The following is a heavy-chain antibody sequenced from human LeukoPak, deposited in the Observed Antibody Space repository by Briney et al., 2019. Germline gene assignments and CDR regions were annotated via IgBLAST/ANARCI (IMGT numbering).Heavy chain of an antibody. J-gene: IGHJ4*02. D-gene: IGHD2-15*01. CDR1: GFTFSSYV. CDR3: ASPPSQCRRGSCYSY. Sequence: PGGSLRLSCAASGFTFSSYVMSWVRQAPGKGLEWVSLISGNDGSTYYADSVKGRFTISRDNSKNTLYLQMNSLRAEDTAVYYCASPPSQCRRGSCYSYWGQETLVTVSS. CDR2: ISGNDGST. V-gene: IGHV3-23*01.